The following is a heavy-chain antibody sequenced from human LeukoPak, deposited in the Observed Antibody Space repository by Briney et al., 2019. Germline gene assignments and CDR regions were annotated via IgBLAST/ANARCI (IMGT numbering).Heavy chain of an antibody. J-gene: IGHJ4*02. CDR2: IIPIFGTA. D-gene: IGHD5-24*01. Sequence: GSSVKVSCKAPGGTFSSYAISWVRQAPGQGLEWMGGIIPIFGTANYAQKFQGRVTITTGESTSTAYMELSSLRSEDTAVYYCARISRDGYIFDYWGQGTLVTASS. V-gene: IGHV1-69*05. CDR3: ARISRDGYIFDY. CDR1: GGTFSSYA.